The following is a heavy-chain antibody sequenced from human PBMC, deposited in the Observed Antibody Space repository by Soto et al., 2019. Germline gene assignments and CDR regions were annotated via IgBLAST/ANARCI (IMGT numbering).Heavy chain of an antibody. J-gene: IGHJ4*02. D-gene: IGHD1-1*01. CDR3: ARLATRYYIDY. Sequence: SETLSLTCTVSGGSISSYYWSWIRQPPGKGLEWIGYTYYSGSTNYNPSLKSRVTISVDTSKNQFSLKISSVTAADTAVYYCARLATRYYIDYWGQGTLVTVSS. CDR2: TYYSGST. CDR1: GGSISSYY. V-gene: IGHV4-59*01.